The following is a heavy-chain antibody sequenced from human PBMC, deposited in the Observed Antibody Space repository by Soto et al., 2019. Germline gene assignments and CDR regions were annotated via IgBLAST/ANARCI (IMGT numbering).Heavy chain of an antibody. CDR2: ISSGSSYI. D-gene: IGHD3-16*01. CDR1: GFSLSSYS. CDR3: AASLEVPWCLYGLDV. J-gene: IGHJ6*02. Sequence: EVQVVESGGGLVKPGGSLRLSCEGSGFSLSSYSVNWVRQAPGKGLEWVSAISSGSSYIDYADSVTGRFTVSRDDARNSLYLQMNDLRAEDTAVYYCAASLEVPWCLYGLDVWGQGTTVTVSS. V-gene: IGHV3-21*01.